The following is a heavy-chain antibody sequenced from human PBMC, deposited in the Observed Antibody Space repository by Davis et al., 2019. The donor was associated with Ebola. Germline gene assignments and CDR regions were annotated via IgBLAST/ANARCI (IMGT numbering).Heavy chain of an antibody. V-gene: IGHV1-46*01. CDR3: ARVGKQEYFGHFDL. CDR1: GYTFTSYY. Sequence: ASVKVSCKASGYTFTSYYMHWVRQAPGQGLEWMGIINPSGGSTSYAQKFQGRVTITADESTSTAYMELSSLRSEDTAVYYCARVGKQEYFGHFDLWGRGTLVTVSS. CDR2: INPSGGST. J-gene: IGHJ2*01. D-gene: IGHD3-9*01.